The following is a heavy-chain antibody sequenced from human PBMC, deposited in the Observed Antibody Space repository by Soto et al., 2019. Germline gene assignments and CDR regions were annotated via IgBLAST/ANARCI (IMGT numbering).Heavy chain of an antibody. D-gene: IGHD4-17*01. Sequence: TVSGGSISSSSYYWGWIRQPPGKGLEWIGSIYYSGSTYYNPSLKSRVTISVDTSKNQFSLKLSSVTAADTAVYYCARRQTTVTTWGDYYYYYGMDVWGQGTTVTVSS. V-gene: IGHV4-39*01. CDR3: ARRQTTVTTWGDYYYYYGMDV. J-gene: IGHJ6*02. CDR1: GGSISSSSYY. CDR2: IYYSGST.